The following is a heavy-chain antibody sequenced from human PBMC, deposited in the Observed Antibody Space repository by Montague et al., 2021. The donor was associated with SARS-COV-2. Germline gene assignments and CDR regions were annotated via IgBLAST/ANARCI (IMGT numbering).Heavy chain of an antibody. Sequence: SETLSLTCAVSGGSITGFSWSWVRQPAGKGLEWIGRVTTSGTTNXXPSLRSRVTMSVDTSKNQFSLNLNSVTAADTAIYCCARTPTRPLSLDSWGQGTLVTVS. D-gene: IGHD6-6*01. V-gene: IGHV4-4*07. J-gene: IGHJ4*02. CDR2: VTTSGTT. CDR1: GGSITGFS. CDR3: ARTPTRPLSLDS.